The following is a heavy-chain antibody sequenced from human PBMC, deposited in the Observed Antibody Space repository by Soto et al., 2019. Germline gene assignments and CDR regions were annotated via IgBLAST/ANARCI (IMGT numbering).Heavy chain of an antibody. Sequence: QVQLVESGGGVVQPGRSLRLSCAASGFTFSSYGMHWVRQAPGKGLEWVAVIWYDGSNKYYADSVKGRFTISRDNSKNTLYLQMNSLRAEDTAVYYCARDPAHLVTTVRGVIIPFDYWGQGTLVTVSS. CDR3: ARDPAHLVTTVRGVIIPFDY. CDR2: IWYDGSNK. J-gene: IGHJ4*02. CDR1: GFTFSSYG. D-gene: IGHD3-10*01. V-gene: IGHV3-33*01.